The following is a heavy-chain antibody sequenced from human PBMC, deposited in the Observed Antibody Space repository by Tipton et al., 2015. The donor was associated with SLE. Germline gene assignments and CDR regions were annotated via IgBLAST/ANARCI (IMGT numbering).Heavy chain of an antibody. CDR3: ARTTTAISPFDY. V-gene: IGHV4-31*03. CDR1: GDSISSSTYY. J-gene: IGHJ4*02. CDR2: SYYSGNT. Sequence: TLSLTCTVSGDSISSSTYYWGWIRQHPGKGLEWIGYSYYSGNTYYNPSLQGRVTISVDTSQNQFSLKLSSVTAADTAVYYCARTTTAISPFDYWGQGTLVTVSS. D-gene: IGHD2-2*02.